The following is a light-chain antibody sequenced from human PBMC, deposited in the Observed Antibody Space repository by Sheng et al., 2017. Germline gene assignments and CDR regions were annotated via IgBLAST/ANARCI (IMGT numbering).Light chain of an antibody. Sequence: EIVLTQSPGTLSLSPGERATLSCRASQSVSSSYLAWYQQKPGQAPRLLIYGASSRATGIPDRFSGSGSGTDFTLTISRLEPEDFAVYYCQQYGSSPHITFGPGTKRGYQT. CDR3: QQYGSSPHIT. J-gene: IGKJ3*01. V-gene: IGKV3-20*01. CDR2: GAS. CDR1: QSVSSSY.